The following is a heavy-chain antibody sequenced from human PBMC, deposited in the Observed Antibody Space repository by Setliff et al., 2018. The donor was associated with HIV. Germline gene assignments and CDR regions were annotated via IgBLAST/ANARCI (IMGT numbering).Heavy chain of an antibody. J-gene: IGHJ4*01. CDR3: ARDSGPSDSMYFDF. V-gene: IGHV3-21*01. CDR1: GFSLNDYS. Sequence: GGSLRLSCAASGFSLNDYSMNWVRQAPGKGLEWVSCISSGGGFIYYADSVKGRFTISRDSAKNSVYLQMNSLRAEDTAVYYCARDSGPSDSMYFDFWGHGTQVTVSS. CDR2: ISSGGGFI. D-gene: IGHD6-25*01.